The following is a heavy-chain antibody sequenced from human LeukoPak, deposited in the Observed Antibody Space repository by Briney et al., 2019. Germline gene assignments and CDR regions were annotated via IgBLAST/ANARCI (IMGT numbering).Heavy chain of an antibody. V-gene: IGHV4-59*01. D-gene: IGHD6-19*01. Sequence: SETLSLTCAVSGGSINNYYWSWIRQPPRKGLEWIGDIYYSGSTNYNSALKGRVTISVDTSKNQLSLFLSSVTAAETAVYYCARGPPDSQWLVWYYLDYWGQGTLVTVSS. CDR1: GGSINNYY. CDR3: ARGPPDSQWLVWYYLDY. CDR2: IYYSGST. J-gene: IGHJ4*02.